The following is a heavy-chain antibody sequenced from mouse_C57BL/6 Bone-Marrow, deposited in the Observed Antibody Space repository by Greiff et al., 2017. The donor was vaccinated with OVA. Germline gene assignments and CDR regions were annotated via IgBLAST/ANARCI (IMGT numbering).Heavy chain of an antibody. CDR3: ARDRGYYDYRYFDV. CDR2: IYYSCTI. V-gene: IGHV3-5*01. Sequence: EVQLVESGPGLVKPSQTVFLTCTVTGISITTGNYRWSWIRQFPGNKLEWIGYIYYSCTITSNPSLTSRTTITRDTPKNQFFLEMNSLTAEDTATYYCARDRGYYDYRYFDVWGTGTTVTVSS. D-gene: IGHD2-4*01. CDR1: GISITTGNYR. J-gene: IGHJ1*03.